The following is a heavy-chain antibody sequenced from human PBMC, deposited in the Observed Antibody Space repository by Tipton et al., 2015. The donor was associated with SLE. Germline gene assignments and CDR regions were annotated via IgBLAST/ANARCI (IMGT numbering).Heavy chain of an antibody. D-gene: IGHD6-19*01. CDR3: ARGFSSGWYLSAFDI. CDR2: IYYSGST. Sequence: TLSLTCTVSGGSVSSGSHYWSWIRQPPGKGLEWIGYIYYSGSTNYNPSLKSRVTISVDTSKNQFSLKLSSVTAADTAVYYCARGFSSGWYLSAFDIWGQGTMVTVSS. CDR1: GGSVSSGSHY. J-gene: IGHJ3*02. V-gene: IGHV4-61*01.